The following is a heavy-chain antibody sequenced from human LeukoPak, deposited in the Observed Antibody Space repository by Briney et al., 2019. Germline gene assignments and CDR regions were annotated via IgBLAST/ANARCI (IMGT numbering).Heavy chain of an antibody. CDR1: GFTFSTYS. J-gene: IGHJ1*01. D-gene: IGHD6-19*01. V-gene: IGHV3-21*04. Sequence: PGGSLRLSCAASGFTFSTYSMNWVRQAPGKGLEWVSSISDSSNYIYYADSVKGRFTISRDNSNNTLFLHLNSLRGEDTAVYYCTRNSGWYGLSWGQGTLVTVSS. CDR3: TRNSGWYGLS. CDR2: ISDSSNYI.